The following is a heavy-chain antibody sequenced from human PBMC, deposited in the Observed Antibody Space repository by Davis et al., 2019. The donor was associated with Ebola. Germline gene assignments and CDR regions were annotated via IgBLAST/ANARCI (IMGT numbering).Heavy chain of an antibody. J-gene: IGHJ6*02. V-gene: IGHV3-43*02. CDR2: ISGDGGST. D-gene: IGHD6-13*01. CDR1: GFTFHDYA. Sequence: GESLKISCVGSGFTFHDYAMHWVRQAPGKGLEWVSFISGDGGSTDYADSVKGRFTISRDNSKNSLYLQMNSLRTEDTAFYYCAKALAYHGMDVWGQGTTVTVSS. CDR3: AKALAYHGMDV.